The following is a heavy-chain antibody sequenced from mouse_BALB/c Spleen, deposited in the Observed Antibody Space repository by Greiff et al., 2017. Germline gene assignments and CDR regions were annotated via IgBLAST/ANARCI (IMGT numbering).Heavy chain of an antibody. D-gene: IGHD2-13*01. V-gene: IGHV14-3*02. CDR2: IDPANGNT. CDR3: ARGDMGY. J-gene: IGHJ2*01. CDR1: GFNFKDTY. Sequence: VQLQQSGAELVKPGASVKLSCTASGFNFKDTYMHWVKQRPEQGLEWIGRIDPANGNTKYDPKFQGKATITADTSSNTAYLQLSSLTSEDTAVYYCARGDMGYWGQGTTLTVSS.